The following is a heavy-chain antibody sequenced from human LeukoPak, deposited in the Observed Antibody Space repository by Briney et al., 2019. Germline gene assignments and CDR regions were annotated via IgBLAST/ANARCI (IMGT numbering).Heavy chain of an antibody. CDR3: ATEVDSSGWDEIDY. CDR2: INPNSGGT. J-gene: IGHJ4*02. V-gene: IGHV1-2*02. CDR1: RYTFTGYY. Sequence: GASVKVSCKASRYTFTGYYMHWVRQAPGQGLEWMGWINPNSGGTNYAQKFQGRVTMTRDTSISTAYMELSRLRSDDTAVYYCATEVDSSGWDEIDYWGQGTLVTVSS. D-gene: IGHD6-19*01.